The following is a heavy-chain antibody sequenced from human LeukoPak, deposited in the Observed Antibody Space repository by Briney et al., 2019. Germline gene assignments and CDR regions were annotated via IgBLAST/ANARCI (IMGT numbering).Heavy chain of an antibody. CDR3: ARASDYVLDS. J-gene: IGHJ4*02. CDR2: ISSTSRTI. V-gene: IGHV3-48*02. CDR1: GFTFSSHT. D-gene: IGHD4-17*01. Sequence: GGSLRLSCAASGFTFSSHTMSWVRQAPGKGLEWVSDISSTSRTIYYADPAKGRFTISRDNAKNSLYLQMNSLRDEDTAVYYCARASDYVLDSWGQGALVTVSS.